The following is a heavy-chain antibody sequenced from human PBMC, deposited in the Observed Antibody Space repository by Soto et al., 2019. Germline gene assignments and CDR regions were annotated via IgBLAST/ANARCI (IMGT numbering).Heavy chain of an antibody. CDR3: ARGYVFWRDYYVEYFEH. V-gene: IGHV1-3*01. D-gene: IGHD3-3*01. CDR2: INPASGIT. Sequence: QVQLVQSGADVRKPGASVKISCKTSGFTFSRYAIHWLRQAPGHRLEWVGWINPASGITKYSQNFQERISITRDTSAATVYLELSRLQSEDTAVFYWARGYVFWRDYYVEYFEHWGQGTGVTVSS. J-gene: IGHJ1*01. CDR1: GFTFSRYA.